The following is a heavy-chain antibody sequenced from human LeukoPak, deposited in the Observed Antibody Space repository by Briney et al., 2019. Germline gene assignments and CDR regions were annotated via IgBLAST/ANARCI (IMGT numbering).Heavy chain of an antibody. CDR1: GGSISRGDYY. CDR3: AREPPYHRGLFPGWFET. V-gene: IGHV4-31*03. D-gene: IGHD2-21*01. J-gene: IGHJ5*02. Sequence: PSETLSLTCTVSGGSISRGDYYWTWIRQLPGKGLECIGYIHYSGTAYYNPSLSSRPTISLDTSNNQFSLKLSSVTAADTAVYYCAREPPYHRGLFPGWFETWGRGARVPVPS. CDR2: IHYSGTA.